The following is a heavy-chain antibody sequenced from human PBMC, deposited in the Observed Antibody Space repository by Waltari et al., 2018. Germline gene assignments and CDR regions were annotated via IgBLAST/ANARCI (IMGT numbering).Heavy chain of an antibody. Sequence: QVQLQESGPGLGKPSETLSLTCTISVVSISSYYWSWIRQPAGKGLEWIWRIYTSGSTNYNPSLKRRVTMSVDTSKNQFSLKLSSVTAADTAVYYCARDLGSPHFDYWGQGTLVTVSS. CDR1: VVSISSYY. J-gene: IGHJ4*02. CDR2: IYTSGST. CDR3: ARDLGSPHFDY. V-gene: IGHV4-4*07. D-gene: IGHD3-16*01.